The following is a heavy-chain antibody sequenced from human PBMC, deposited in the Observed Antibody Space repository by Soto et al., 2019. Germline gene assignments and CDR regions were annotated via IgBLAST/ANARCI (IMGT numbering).Heavy chain of an antibody. CDR3: ARAGPTYYDYVWGSYRD. J-gene: IGHJ4*02. CDR2: INPNSGGT. CDR1: GYTFTGYY. D-gene: IGHD3-16*02. Sequence: QVPLVQSGAEVKKPGASVKVSCKASGYTFTGYYMHWVRQAPGQGLEWMGWINPNSGGTNYAQKFQGWVTMTRDTSISTAYMELSRLRSDDTAVYYCARAGPTYYDYVWGSYRDWGQGTLVTVSS. V-gene: IGHV1-2*04.